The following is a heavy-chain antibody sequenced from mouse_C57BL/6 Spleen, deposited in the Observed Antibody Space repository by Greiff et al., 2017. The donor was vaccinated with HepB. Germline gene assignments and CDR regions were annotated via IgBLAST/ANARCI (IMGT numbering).Heavy chain of an antibody. V-gene: IGHV10-1*01. J-gene: IGHJ4*01. CDR1: GFSFNTYA. Sequence: EVKLVESGGGLVQPKGSLKLSCAASGFSFNTYAMNWVRQAPGKGLEWVARIRSKSNNYATYYADSVKDRFTISRDDSESMLYLQMNNLKTEDTAMYYCVRHSSYYAMDYWGQGTSVTVSS. D-gene: IGHD1-1*01. CDR2: IRSKSNNYAT. CDR3: VRHSSYYAMDY.